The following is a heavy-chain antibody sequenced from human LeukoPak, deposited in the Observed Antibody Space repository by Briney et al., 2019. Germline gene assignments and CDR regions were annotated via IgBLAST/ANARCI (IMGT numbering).Heavy chain of an antibody. J-gene: IGHJ5*02. D-gene: IGHD1-1*01. CDR2: MNPNSGNT. V-gene: IGHV1-8*01. CDR3: ATWRGWEFRFDP. CDR1: GYTFTSYD. Sequence: GASVKVSCKASGYTFTSYDINWVRQATGQGLEWMGWMNPNSGNTGYAQKFQDRVTMTRNTSISTAYMELSSLRSGDTAVYYCATWRGWEFRFDPWGQGTLVTVSS.